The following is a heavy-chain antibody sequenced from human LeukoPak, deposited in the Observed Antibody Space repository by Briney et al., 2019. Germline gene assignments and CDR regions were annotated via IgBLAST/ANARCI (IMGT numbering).Heavy chain of an antibody. J-gene: IGHJ4*02. CDR2: ISGSGGST. CDR1: GFTFSSYA. Sequence: AGGSLRLSCAASGFTFSSYAMSWVRQAPGKGLEWVSAISGSGGSTYYADSVKGRFTISRDNAKNTLYLQMNSLRAEDTAVYYCARVVGGIAAAFDYWGQGTLVTVSS. CDR3: ARVVGGIAAAFDY. V-gene: IGHV3-23*01. D-gene: IGHD6-13*01.